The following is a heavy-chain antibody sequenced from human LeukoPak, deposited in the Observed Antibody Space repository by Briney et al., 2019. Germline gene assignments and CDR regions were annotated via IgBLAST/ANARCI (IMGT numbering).Heavy chain of an antibody. CDR3: AELGITMIGGV. Sequence: GGSLRLSCAASGFTFSSYEMNWVRQAPGKGLEWVSYISGRGSTIYYADSVKGRFTISRDNAKNSLYLQMNSLRAEDTAVYYCAELGITMIGGVWGKGTTVTISS. CDR2: ISGRGSTI. V-gene: IGHV3-48*03. CDR1: GFTFSSYE. J-gene: IGHJ6*04. D-gene: IGHD3-10*02.